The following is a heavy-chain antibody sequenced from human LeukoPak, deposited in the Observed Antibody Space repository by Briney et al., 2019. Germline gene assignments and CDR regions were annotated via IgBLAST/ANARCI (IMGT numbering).Heavy chain of an antibody. CDR1: GVSITSDY. J-gene: IGHJ4*02. CDR3: AKNLSWEFNR. CDR2: ISYTGST. Sequence: RASETLSLTCTVSGVSITSDYLSWIRQPPGKGLEWIGYISYTGSTDYNPSLKSRVTISEDMSKKQFYLKLRSVTAADTAVYYCAKNLSWEFNRWGQGTLVTVSS. D-gene: IGHD3-10*01. V-gene: IGHV4-59*01.